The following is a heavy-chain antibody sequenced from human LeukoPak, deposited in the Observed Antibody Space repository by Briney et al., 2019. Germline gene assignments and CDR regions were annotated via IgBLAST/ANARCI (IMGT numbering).Heavy chain of an antibody. CDR2: IYYSGST. Sequence: SETLSLTCTVSGGSISSYYWSWIRQPPGKGLEWIGYIYYSGSTNCNPSLKSRVTISVDTSKNQFSLKLSSVTAADTAVYYCARDRYYYGSGRPPYYYGMDVWGQGTTVTVSS. CDR1: GGSISSYY. D-gene: IGHD3-10*01. V-gene: IGHV4-59*01. J-gene: IGHJ6*02. CDR3: ARDRYYYGSGRPPYYYGMDV.